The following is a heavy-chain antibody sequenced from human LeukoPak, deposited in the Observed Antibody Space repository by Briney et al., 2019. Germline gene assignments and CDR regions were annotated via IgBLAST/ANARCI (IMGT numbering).Heavy chain of an antibody. D-gene: IGHD3-10*01. CDR3: AKVYGSGSFYNREH. CDR2: ISDSGFST. Sequence: GGTLRLSCAATGFTFSGYGMSWVRQAPGKGLEWVSSISDSGFSTYYADSVKGRFTISRDNSKNTLYLQMNSLRAEDTAIYYCAKVYGSGSFYNREHWGQGTLVTVSS. CDR1: GFTFSGYG. J-gene: IGHJ4*02. V-gene: IGHV3-23*01.